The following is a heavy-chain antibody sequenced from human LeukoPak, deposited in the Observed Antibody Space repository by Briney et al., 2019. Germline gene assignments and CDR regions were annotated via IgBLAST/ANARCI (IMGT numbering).Heavy chain of an antibody. V-gene: IGHV4-59*01. Sequence: PSETLSLTCTVSGGSISDYYWSRIRQPPGKGLEFIGYIYYSGSTNYSPSLKSRVTISVDTSKNQFSLKLSSVTAADTAVYYCTGRLPLTYSSSWYRDYWGQGTLVTVSS. CDR2: IYYSGST. CDR1: GGSISDYY. J-gene: IGHJ4*02. CDR3: TGRLPLTYSSSWYRDY. D-gene: IGHD6-13*01.